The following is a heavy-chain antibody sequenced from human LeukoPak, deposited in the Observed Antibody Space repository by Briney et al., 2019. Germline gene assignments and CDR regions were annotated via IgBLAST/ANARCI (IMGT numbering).Heavy chain of an antibody. CDR3: ARSYSSSWRFYYGMDV. J-gene: IGHJ6*02. CDR2: IYYSGST. V-gene: IGHV4-59*01. Sequence: SETLSLTCTVSGGSISSYYWSWIRQPPGKGLEWIGYIYYSGSTNYNPSLKSRVTISVDTSKNQFSLKLSSVTAADTAVYYCARSYSSSWRFYYGMDVWGQGTTVTVSS. D-gene: IGHD6-13*01. CDR1: GGSISSYY.